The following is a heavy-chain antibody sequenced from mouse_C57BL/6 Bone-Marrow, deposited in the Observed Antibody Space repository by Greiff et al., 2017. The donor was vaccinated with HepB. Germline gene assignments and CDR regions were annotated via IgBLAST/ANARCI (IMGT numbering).Heavy chain of an antibody. V-gene: IGHV6-3*01. CDR2: IRLKSDNYAT. CDR3: TEAYYSYFDY. D-gene: IGHD2-12*01. Sequence: EVQGVESGGGLVQPGGSMKLSCVASGFTFSNYWMNWVRQSPEKGLEWVAQIRLKSDNYATHYAESVKGMFTISRDDSKSSVYLQMNNLRAEDTGIYYCTEAYYSYFDYWGQGTTLTVSS. J-gene: IGHJ2*01. CDR1: GFTFSNYW.